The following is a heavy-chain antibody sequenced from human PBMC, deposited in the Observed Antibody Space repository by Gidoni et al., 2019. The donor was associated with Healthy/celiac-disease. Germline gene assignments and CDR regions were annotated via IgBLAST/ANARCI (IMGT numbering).Heavy chain of an antibody. CDR2: ISSSGSTI. CDR1: GFPFSDYY. CDR3: ARDREAAAVPDY. V-gene: IGHV3-11*01. J-gene: IGHJ4*02. D-gene: IGHD6-13*01. Sequence: QVQLVESGGGLVKPGGSLRLSCAASGFPFSDYYMSWSRQAPGKGLEWVSYISSSGSTIYYADSVKGRFPISRDNAKNSLYLQMNSLRAEDTAVYYCARDREAAAVPDYWGQGTLVTVSS.